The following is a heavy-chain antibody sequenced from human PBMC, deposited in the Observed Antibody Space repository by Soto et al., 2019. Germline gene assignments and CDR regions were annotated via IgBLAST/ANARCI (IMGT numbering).Heavy chain of an antibody. CDR2: IYYSGST. CDR1: GGSISSYY. J-gene: IGHJ4*02. Sequence: SETLSLTCTVSGGSISSYYWSWIRQPPGKGLEWIGYIYYSGSTNYNPSLKSRVTISVDTSKNQFSLKLSSVTAADTAVYYCARGMRDGYNLVLDYWGQGTLVTVS. CDR3: ARGMRDGYNLVLDY. D-gene: IGHD5-12*01. V-gene: IGHV4-59*01.